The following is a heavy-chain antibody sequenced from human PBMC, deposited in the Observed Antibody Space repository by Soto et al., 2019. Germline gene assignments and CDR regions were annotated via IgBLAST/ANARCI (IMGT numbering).Heavy chain of an antibody. CDR2: IKQDGSEK. V-gene: IGHV3-7*03. CDR1: GFTFSSYW. D-gene: IGHD3-3*01. Sequence: EVQLVESGGGLVQPGGSLRLSCAASGFTFSSYWMSWVRQAPGKGLEWVANIKQDGSEKYYVDSVKGRFTISRDNAKNSLELQMNSPRAEDTAVDYWARDPRPNRITIFGGVTVYYFDYWGQGTLVTVSS. CDR3: ARDPRPNRITIFGGVTVYYFDY. J-gene: IGHJ4*02.